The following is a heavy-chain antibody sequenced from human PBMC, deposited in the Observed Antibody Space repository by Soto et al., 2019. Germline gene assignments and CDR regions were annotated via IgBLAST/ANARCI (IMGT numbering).Heavy chain of an antibody. Sequence: EVQLVESGGGLVQPGGSLRLSCAASGFTFSSYWMSWVRQAPGKGLEWLANIKVDGSEKYYVDSVKGRFTISSDHAKNSLYLQMISLRVEHTAVYYCARDIVATIGGFDYWGLGALVIVSS. CDR2: IKVDGSEK. CDR3: ARDIVATIGGFDY. D-gene: IGHD5-12*01. J-gene: IGHJ4*02. V-gene: IGHV3-7*01. CDR1: GFTFSSYW.